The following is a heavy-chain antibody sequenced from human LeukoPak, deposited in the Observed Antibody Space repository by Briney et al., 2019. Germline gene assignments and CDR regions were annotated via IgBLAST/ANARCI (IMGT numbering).Heavy chain of an antibody. Sequence: ASVKVSCKASGYTFTSYDINWVRQATGQGLEWMGWMNPNSGNTGYAQKFQGRVTMTRNTSISTAYMELSSLRSEDTAVYYCARVLEGNPDYYYYGMDVWGQGTTVTVSS. CDR1: GYTFTSYD. J-gene: IGHJ6*02. D-gene: IGHD1-1*01. CDR3: ARVLEGNPDYYYYGMDV. V-gene: IGHV1-8*01. CDR2: MNPNSGNT.